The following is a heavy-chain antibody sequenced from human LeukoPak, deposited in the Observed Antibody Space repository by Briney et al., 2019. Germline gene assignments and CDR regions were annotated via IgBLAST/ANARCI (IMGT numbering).Heavy chain of an antibody. CDR1: GGSISSGSYY. Sequence: SQTLSLTCTVSGGSISSGSYYWSWIRQPAGKGREWIGRIYTSGSTNYNPSLKSRVTISVDTSKNQFSLKLSSVTAADTAVYYCARAPPWFDPWGQGTLVTVSS. CDR3: ARAPPWFDP. J-gene: IGHJ5*02. CDR2: IYTSGST. V-gene: IGHV4-61*02.